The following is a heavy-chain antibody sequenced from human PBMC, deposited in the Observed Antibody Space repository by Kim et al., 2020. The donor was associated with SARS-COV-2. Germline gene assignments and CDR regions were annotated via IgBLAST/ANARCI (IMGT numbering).Heavy chain of an antibody. Sequence: GGSLRLSCAASGFTFSDYYMSWIRQAPGKGLEWVSYISSSGSTIYYADSVKGRFTITRDNAKNSLYLQMNSLRAEDTAVYYCASDYGGNSAYYYYGMDVWGPGTTVTVSS. D-gene: IGHD4-17*01. CDR2: ISSSGSTI. V-gene: IGHV3-11*04. CDR1: GFTFSDYY. CDR3: ASDYGGNSAYYYYGMDV. J-gene: IGHJ6*02.